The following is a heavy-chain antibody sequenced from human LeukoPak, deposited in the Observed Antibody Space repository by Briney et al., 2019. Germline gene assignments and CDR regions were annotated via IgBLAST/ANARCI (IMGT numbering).Heavy chain of an antibody. D-gene: IGHD6-13*01. CDR1: GGSFSGYY. CDR2: IVPSGST. Sequence: PSETLSLTCVVYGGSFSGYYWSWIRQPAGKGLEWIGRIVPSGSTNYNPSLKSRVTMSVDTSKNQFSLKLNSVTAADTAVYYCAKEGAAPGPDFDYWGQGTLVIVSS. V-gene: IGHV4-4*07. J-gene: IGHJ4*02. CDR3: AKEGAAPGPDFDY.